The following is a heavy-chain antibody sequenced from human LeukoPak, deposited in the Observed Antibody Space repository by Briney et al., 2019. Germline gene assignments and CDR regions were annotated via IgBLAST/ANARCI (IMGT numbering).Heavy chain of an antibody. Sequence: SGTLSLTCSVSGGSISSYYWSWIRQPPGKGLEWIGYIYYSGGTNYNPSLKSRVTISIDTSKNQFSLKLSSVTAADTAVYYCARRYCSGGACYPRHFDFWGQGTLVTVSS. D-gene: IGHD2-15*01. CDR1: GGSISSYY. V-gene: IGHV4-59*08. CDR3: ARRYCSGGACYPRHFDF. CDR2: IYYSGGT. J-gene: IGHJ4*02.